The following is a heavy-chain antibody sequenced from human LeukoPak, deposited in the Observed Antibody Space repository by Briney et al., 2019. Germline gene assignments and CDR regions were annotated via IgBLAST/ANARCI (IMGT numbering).Heavy chain of an antibody. CDR2: IRYDGSIK. D-gene: IGHD6-19*01. Sequence: GGSLRLSCAASGFTFSNYGMHWVRQAPGKGLEWVTFIRYDGSIKYYADSVRGRFTISRDNSKNTLYLQMNSLRPEDTAVYYCARDPSYGSGSYWGQGTLVTVSS. V-gene: IGHV3-30*02. CDR1: GFTFSNYG. CDR3: ARDPSYGSGSY. J-gene: IGHJ4*02.